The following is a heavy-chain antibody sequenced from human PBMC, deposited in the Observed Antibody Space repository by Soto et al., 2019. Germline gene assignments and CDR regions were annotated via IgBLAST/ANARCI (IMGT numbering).Heavy chain of an antibody. J-gene: IGHJ4*02. D-gene: IGHD3-22*01. CDR1: GFTFSSYA. V-gene: IGHV3-23*01. Sequence: GGSLRLSCAASGFTFSSYAMSWVRQAPGKGLEWVSAISGSGGGTYYADSVKGRFTISRDNSKNTLYLQMNSLRAEDTAVYYCAKDSTYYYDSRGYSPVSFDYWGQGTLVTVSS. CDR2: ISGSGGGT. CDR3: AKDSTYYYDSRGYSPVSFDY.